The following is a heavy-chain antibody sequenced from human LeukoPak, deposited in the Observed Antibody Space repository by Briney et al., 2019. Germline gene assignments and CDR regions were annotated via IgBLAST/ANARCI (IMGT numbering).Heavy chain of an antibody. CDR1: GFTFDDYA. J-gene: IGHJ3*02. Sequence: GGSLRLSCAASGFTFDDYAMHWVRQAPGKGLEWVSGISWNSGSIAYADSVKGRFTISRDSAKNSLYVQMNSLRPEDTALYYCAKGVRITMVRGSFDIWGQGTMVTVSS. CDR3: AKGVRITMVRGSFDI. D-gene: IGHD3-10*01. CDR2: ISWNSGSI. V-gene: IGHV3-9*01.